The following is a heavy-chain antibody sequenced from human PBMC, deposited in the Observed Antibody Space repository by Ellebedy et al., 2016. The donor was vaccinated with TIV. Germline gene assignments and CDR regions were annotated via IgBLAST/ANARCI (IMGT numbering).Heavy chain of an antibody. D-gene: IGHD2-8*01. V-gene: IGHV3-7*03. CDR2: IKQDGSEK. Sequence: GESLKISCAASGFTFSNYWMTWVRQAPGKGPECVANIKQDGSEKYYVDSVKGRFTISRDNAKNSLYRQMNSLRAEDTAVYFCARSRGVSYWGQGTLVTVSS. CDR3: ARSRGVSY. CDR1: GFTFSNYW. J-gene: IGHJ4*02.